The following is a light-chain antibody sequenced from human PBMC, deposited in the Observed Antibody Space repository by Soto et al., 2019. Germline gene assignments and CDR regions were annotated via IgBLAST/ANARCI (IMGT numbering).Light chain of an antibody. CDR2: DNN. V-gene: IGLV1-51*01. CDR1: SSNIGNNF. J-gene: IGLJ1*01. CDR3: GSWDSSLTYV. Sequence: QSVLTQPPSASAAPGQKVTISCSGSSSNIGNNFVTWYQQLPGTAPKLLIYDNNKRPSGIPDRFSGSQSGTSATLGITGLQTGDEAVYYCGSWDSSLTYVFGTGTKVTVL.